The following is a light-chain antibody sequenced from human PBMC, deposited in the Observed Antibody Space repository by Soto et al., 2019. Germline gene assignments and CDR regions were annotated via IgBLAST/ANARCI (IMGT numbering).Light chain of an antibody. CDR3: QQRSNWPAT. CDR2: DAS. Sequence: EIVLTQSPATLSLSPGERATLSCRASQSVSSYLAWYQQKPGQAPRLLIYDASNRATGIPARFSGSGSGTDFPLTISSLEPEDFAVYYCQQRSNWPATFGQGTKVAIK. CDR1: QSVSSY. J-gene: IGKJ1*01. V-gene: IGKV3-11*01.